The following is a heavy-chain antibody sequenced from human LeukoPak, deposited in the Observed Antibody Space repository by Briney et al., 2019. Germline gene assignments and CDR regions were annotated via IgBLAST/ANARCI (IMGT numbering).Heavy chain of an antibody. CDR2: ISWNSGSI. D-gene: IGHD6-13*01. Sequence: GRSLRLSCAASGFTFDDYAMHWVRQAPGKGLEWVSGISWNSGSIGYADSVKGRFTISRDNAKNSLYLQMNSLRAEDTALYYCAKDRGTWYSSTAFDIWGQGTMVTVSS. CDR1: GFTFDDYA. V-gene: IGHV3-9*01. J-gene: IGHJ3*02. CDR3: AKDRGTWYSSTAFDI.